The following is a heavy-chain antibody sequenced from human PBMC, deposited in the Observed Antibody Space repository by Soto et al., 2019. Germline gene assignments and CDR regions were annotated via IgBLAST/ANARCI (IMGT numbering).Heavy chain of an antibody. V-gene: IGHV4-30-4*01. J-gene: IGHJ5*02. Sequence: PSETLSLTCTVSGGSISSGDYFWSWIRQAPGKGLEWIGYIYYSGTTYYNPSLKSRVTISSDTSKNQYSLKLSSATAADTAVYYCARDYGWFDPWGQGTLVTVSS. D-gene: IGHD3-16*01. CDR1: GGSISSGDYF. CDR3: ARDYGWFDP. CDR2: IYYSGTT.